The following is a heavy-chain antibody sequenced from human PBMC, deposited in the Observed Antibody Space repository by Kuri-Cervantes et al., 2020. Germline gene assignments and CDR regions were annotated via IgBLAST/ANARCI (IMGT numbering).Heavy chain of an antibody. D-gene: IGHD3-3*01. CDR3: ARGREWRQKYYFDY. CDR1: GGSISSSSYH. CDR2: INHSGST. Sequence: SETLSLTCTVSGGSISSSSYHWGWIRQPPGKGLEWIGEINHSGSTNYNPSLKSRVTISVVTSKNQFSLKLSSVTAADTAVYYCARGREWRQKYYFDYWGQGTLVTVSS. J-gene: IGHJ4*02. V-gene: IGHV4-39*07.